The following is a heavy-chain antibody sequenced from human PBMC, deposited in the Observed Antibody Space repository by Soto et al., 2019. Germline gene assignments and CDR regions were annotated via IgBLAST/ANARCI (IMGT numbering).Heavy chain of an antibody. CDR2: IYWDDDK. J-gene: IGHJ4*02. CDR3: ARAQWFGDPFDY. Sequence: QITLKESGPTLVKPTQTLTLTCTFSGFSLSTGGVGVGWIRQPPGKALEWLALIYWDDDKRYSPSLKSRLTIIKDTSKSQVVLTMTNMDYVETATYYCARAQWFGDPFDYWGQGTLVTVSS. V-gene: IGHV2-5*02. D-gene: IGHD3-10*01. CDR1: GFSLSTGGVG.